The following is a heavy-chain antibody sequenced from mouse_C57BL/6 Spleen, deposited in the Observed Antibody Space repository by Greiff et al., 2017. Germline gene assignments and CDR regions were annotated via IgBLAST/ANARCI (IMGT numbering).Heavy chain of an antibody. Sequence: VQLQSGAELVKPGASVKISCKASGYTFTDYYINWVKQRPGQGLEWIGKIGPGSGSTYYNEKFKGKATLTADKSSSTAYMQLSSLTSEDSAVYFCAQSYYYAMDYWGQGTSVTVSS. CDR3: AQSYYYAMDY. CDR1: GYTFTDYY. J-gene: IGHJ4*01. V-gene: IGHV1-77*01. CDR2: IGPGSGST.